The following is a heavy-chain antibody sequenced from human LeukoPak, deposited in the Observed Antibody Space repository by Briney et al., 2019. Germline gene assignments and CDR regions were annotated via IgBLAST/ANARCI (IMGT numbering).Heavy chain of an antibody. V-gene: IGHV3-30*04. CDR3: ARDTYGDGDY. CDR2: ISYDEMFK. CDR1: GFTFSVYA. J-gene: IGHJ4*02. Sequence: GGSLRLSCTASGFTFSVYAMHWVRQAPGRGLEWVALISYDEMFKYYADSVKGRFTISRDNSKNTLFLQMNSLRAEDTAVYYCARDTYGDGDYWGQGTLVTVSS. D-gene: IGHD2-8*01.